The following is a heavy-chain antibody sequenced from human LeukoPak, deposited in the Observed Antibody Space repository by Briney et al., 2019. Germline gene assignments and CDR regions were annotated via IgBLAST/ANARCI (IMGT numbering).Heavy chain of an antibody. V-gene: IGHV7-4-1*02. J-gene: IGHJ4*02. D-gene: IGHD3-9*01. Sequence: ASVKVSCKASGYTFTSYAMNWVRQAPGQGLEWMGWINTNTGNPTYAQGFTGRFVFSLDTSVSTAYLQISSLKAEDTAVYYCAREMAGDYDILTPLDYWGQGTLVTVSS. CDR1: GYTFTSYA. CDR2: INTNTGNP. CDR3: AREMAGDYDILTPLDY.